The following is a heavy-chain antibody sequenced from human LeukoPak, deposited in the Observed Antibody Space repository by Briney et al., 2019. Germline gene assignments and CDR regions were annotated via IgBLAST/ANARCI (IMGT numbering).Heavy chain of an antibody. J-gene: IGHJ4*02. CDR3: ARHIAAPVDY. CDR1: GFTFSSYS. Sequence: PGGSLRLSCAPSGFTFSSYSMNWVRQAPGKGLEWVSSISSASTYIYYADSVKGRFTISRDYAKNLLYLQMNSLRAEDTAVYYCARHIAAPVDYWGQGTLVTVSS. V-gene: IGHV3-21*04. CDR2: ISSASTYI. D-gene: IGHD6-6*01.